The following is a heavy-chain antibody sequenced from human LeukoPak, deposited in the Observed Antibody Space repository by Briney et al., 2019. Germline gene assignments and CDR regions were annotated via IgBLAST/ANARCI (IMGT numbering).Heavy chain of an antibody. J-gene: IGHJ3*02. D-gene: IGHD3-22*01. Sequence: GGSLRLSCAASGFTFDDYAMHWVRQAPGKGLEWVSGISWNSGSIGYADSVKGRFTISRDNAKNSLYLQMNSLRAEDTALYYCAKAQITMIVNGVTVSAFDIWGQGTMVTVSS. CDR1: GFTFDDYA. V-gene: IGHV3-9*01. CDR2: ISWNSGSI. CDR3: AKAQITMIVNGVTVSAFDI.